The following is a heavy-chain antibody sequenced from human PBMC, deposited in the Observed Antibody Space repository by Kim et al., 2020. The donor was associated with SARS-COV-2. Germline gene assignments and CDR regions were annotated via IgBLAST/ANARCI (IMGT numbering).Heavy chain of an antibody. Sequence: SETLSLTCTVSGGSISSYYWSWIRQPPGKGLEWIGYIYYSGSTNYNPSLKSRVTISVDTSKNQFSLKLSSVTAADTAVYYCVRGRYDFWSGYYSPVAFDIWGQGTMVTVSS. CDR2: IYYSGST. CDR1: GGSISSYY. V-gene: IGHV4-59*01. CDR3: VRGRYDFWSGYYSPVAFDI. J-gene: IGHJ3*02. D-gene: IGHD3-3*01.